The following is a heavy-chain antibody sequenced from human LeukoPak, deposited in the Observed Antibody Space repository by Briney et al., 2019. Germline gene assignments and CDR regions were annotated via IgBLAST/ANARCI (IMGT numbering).Heavy chain of an antibody. D-gene: IGHD1-14*01. Sequence: GDSLRLSCAASGFTFTKYWMTWVRQAPGKGLEWVGNIKQDGSDKNYMDSVKGRFTTSRDNTKNSVYLQMSSLRAEDTAVYYCAREVWGPEYWGQGTLVTVSS. CDR3: AREVWGPEY. V-gene: IGHV3-7*01. CDR2: IKQDGSDK. J-gene: IGHJ4*02. CDR1: GFTFTKYW.